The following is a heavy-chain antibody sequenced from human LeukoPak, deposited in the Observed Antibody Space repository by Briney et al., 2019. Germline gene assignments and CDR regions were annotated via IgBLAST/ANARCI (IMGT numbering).Heavy chain of an antibody. CDR3: AREGDYDFWSGYSNWFDP. V-gene: IGHV3-74*03. Sequence: GGSLRLSCAASGFTFSSHWMHWVRQAPGKGLVWVSGTDGSSKSTTYADSVKGRFTISRDNAKNTLYLQLNNLRAEDTAVYYCAREGDYDFWSGYSNWFDPWGQGTLVTVSS. D-gene: IGHD3-3*01. J-gene: IGHJ5*02. CDR2: TDGSSKST. CDR1: GFTFSSHW.